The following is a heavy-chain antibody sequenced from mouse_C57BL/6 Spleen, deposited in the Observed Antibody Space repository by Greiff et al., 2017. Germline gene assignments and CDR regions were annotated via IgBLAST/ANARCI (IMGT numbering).Heavy chain of an antibody. V-gene: IGHV5-6*02. D-gene: IGHD1-1*01. CDR1: GFTFSSYG. CDR3: ARRSTTVVAHWYFDV. Sequence: EVKLVESGGDLVKPGGSLKLSCAASGFTFSSYGMSWVRQTPDKRLEWVATISSGGSYTYYPDSVKGRFTISRDNAKNTLYLQMSRLKSEDTAMYYCARRSTTVVAHWYFDVWGTGTTVTVSS. CDR2: ISSGGSYT. J-gene: IGHJ1*03.